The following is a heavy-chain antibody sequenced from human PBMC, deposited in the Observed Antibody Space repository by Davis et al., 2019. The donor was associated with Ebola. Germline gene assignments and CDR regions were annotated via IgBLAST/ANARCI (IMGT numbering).Heavy chain of an antibody. CDR1: GYSFTSYW. CDR2: IYPGDSDT. Sequence: PGGSLRLSCKGSGYSFTSYWIGWVRQMPGKGLEWMGIIYPGDSDTRYSPSFQGQVTISADKSISTAYLQWSSLKASDTAMYYCARRYDIESYGMDVWGQGTTVTVSS. CDR3: ARRYDIESYGMDV. J-gene: IGHJ6*02. V-gene: IGHV5-51*01. D-gene: IGHD3-9*01.